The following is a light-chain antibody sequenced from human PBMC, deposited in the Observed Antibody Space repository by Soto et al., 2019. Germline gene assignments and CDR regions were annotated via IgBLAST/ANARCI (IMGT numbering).Light chain of an antibody. CDR2: EGS. Sequence: QSALTQPASVSGSPGQSITISCTGTSSDVGSYNLVSWYQQHPGKAPKLMIYEGSKRPSGVSNRFYGSKSGNTASLTISGRQDEDEADYYCCSYAGSVVFGGGTKVTVL. CDR3: CSYAGSVV. CDR1: SSDVGSYNL. V-gene: IGLV2-23*01. J-gene: IGLJ2*01.